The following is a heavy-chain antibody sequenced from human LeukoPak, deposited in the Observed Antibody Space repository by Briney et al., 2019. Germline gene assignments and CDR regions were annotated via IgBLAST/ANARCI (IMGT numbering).Heavy chain of an antibody. CDR1: GFTFSDYY. CDR2: ISSSGSTI. CDR3: VFQGYDSSGYYFDY. V-gene: IGHV3-11*01. D-gene: IGHD3-22*01. Sequence: GGSLRLSCAASGFTFSDYYMSWIRQAPGKGLEWVSYISSSGSTIYYADSVKGRFTISRDNAKNSLYLQMNSLRAEDTAVYYCVFQGYDSSGYYFDYWGQGTLVTGSS. J-gene: IGHJ4*02.